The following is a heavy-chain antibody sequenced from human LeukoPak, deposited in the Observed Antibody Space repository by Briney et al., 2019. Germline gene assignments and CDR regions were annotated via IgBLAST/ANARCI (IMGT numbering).Heavy chain of an antibody. J-gene: IGHJ4*02. V-gene: IGHV1-8*01. Sequence: ASVKVSCKASGYTFTSYDINWVRQATGQGLEWMGWMNPNSGNTGYAQKFQGRVTMTRNTSISTAYTELSSLRSEDTAVYYCARGPTVGITFGGVIVTDFDYWGQGTLVTVSS. D-gene: IGHD3-16*02. CDR1: GYTFTSYD. CDR3: ARGPTVGITFGGVIVTDFDY. CDR2: MNPNSGNT.